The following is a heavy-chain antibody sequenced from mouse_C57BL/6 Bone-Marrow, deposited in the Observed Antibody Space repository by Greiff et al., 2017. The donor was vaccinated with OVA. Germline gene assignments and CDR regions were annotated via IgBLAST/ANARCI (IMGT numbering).Heavy chain of an antibody. J-gene: IGHJ3*01. D-gene: IGHD2-5*01. CDR2: IRNKANNHAT. Sequence: EVKLEESGGGLVQPGGSMKLSCAASGFTFSDAWMDWVRQSPEKGLEWVAEIRNKANNHATYYAESVKGRFTISRDDSKSSVYLQMNSLRAEDTDIYYCTRPDYSKGGFAYWGQGTLVTVSA. CDR3: TRPDYSKGGFAY. CDR1: GFTFSDAW. V-gene: IGHV6-6*01.